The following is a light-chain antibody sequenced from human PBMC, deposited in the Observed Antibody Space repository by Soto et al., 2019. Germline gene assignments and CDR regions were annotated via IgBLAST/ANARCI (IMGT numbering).Light chain of an antibody. V-gene: IGKV3-20*01. CDR3: QQYGSSPHT. CDR1: QSVSSSY. Sequence: EIVLTQSPGTLSLSPGERATLSCRASQSVSSSYLAWYQHKPGQAPRLLIYGASSRATGIPDRFSGSGSGKEFTRPISRLADEEYAEYYCQQYGSSPHTFGQGTKLEIK. J-gene: IGKJ2*01. CDR2: GAS.